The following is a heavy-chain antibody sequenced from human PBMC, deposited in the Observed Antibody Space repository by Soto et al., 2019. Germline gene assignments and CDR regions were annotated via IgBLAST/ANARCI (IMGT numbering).Heavy chain of an antibody. Sequence: EVQLLESGGGLVQPGGSLRLSFPALGFTFTGKARGGVRQAPGKGLEWVSAISGSGGSTYYADSVKGRFTISRDNSKNTLYLQMNSLRAEDTAVYYCARRGSGSYYDYWGQGTLVTVSS. CDR1: GFTFTGKA. CDR3: ARRGSGSYYDY. V-gene: IGHV3-23*01. J-gene: IGHJ4*02. D-gene: IGHD1-26*01. CDR2: ISGSGGST.